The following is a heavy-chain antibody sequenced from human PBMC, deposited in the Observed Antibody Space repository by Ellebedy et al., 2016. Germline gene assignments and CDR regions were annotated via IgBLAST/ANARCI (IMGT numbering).Heavy chain of an antibody. V-gene: IGHV3-23*01. Sequence: GGSLRLXXAGSGFAFSDYGMSWVRRAPGRGLEWVSAISRSGAITYYADSVKGRFTISRDDSKRTVYLQMNSLRREDTAVYYCSNGGDEPDFWGQGTLV. CDR3: SNGGDEPDF. CDR1: GFAFSDYG. CDR2: ISRSGAIT. J-gene: IGHJ4*02.